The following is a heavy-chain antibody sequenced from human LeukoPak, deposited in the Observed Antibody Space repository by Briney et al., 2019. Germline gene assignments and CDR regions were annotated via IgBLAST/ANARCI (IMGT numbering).Heavy chain of an antibody. Sequence: GRSLRLSCAASGFTFSSYGMRWVRQAPGKGLEWVAVIWYDGSNKYYADSVKGRFTISRDNSKNTLYLQMNSLRAEDTAVYYCARDGEIWFGELLFGFDPWGQGTLVTVSS. CDR3: ARDGEIWFGELLFGFDP. J-gene: IGHJ5*02. D-gene: IGHD3-10*01. CDR1: GFTFSSYG. CDR2: IWYDGSNK. V-gene: IGHV3-33*01.